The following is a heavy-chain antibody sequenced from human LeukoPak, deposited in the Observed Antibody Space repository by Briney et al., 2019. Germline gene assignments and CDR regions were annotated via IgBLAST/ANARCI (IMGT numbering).Heavy chain of an antibody. CDR1: VGFISSGGYY. J-gene: IGHJ5*02. V-gene: IGHV4-31*03. D-gene: IGHD3-10*01. Sequence: PSEALSLTCTFSVGFISSGGYYWSWIRQPPGKGLEWIGYVYYSGSTYHSPSLKSRVTISVDTSKNQSSLKLSSVTAADTAVYYCARAIAHGLLWFAEPLTDWFDPWGKGTLVTVSS. CDR3: ARAIAHGLLWFAEPLTDWFDP. CDR2: VYYSGST.